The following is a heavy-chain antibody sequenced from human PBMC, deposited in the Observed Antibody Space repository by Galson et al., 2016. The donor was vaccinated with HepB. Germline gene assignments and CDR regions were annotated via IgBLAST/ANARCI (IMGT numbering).Heavy chain of an antibody. Sequence: SVKVSCKASGYSLSDYNLHWVRQAPGQGLEWMGWINPKSGGRMFAQNFQGRVSMTSDTSISTVHMELSRLRSDDTAMYYCARHGPSWELLPLTNCFDPWGQGTLITVSS. V-gene: IGHV1-2*02. CDR2: INPKSGGR. D-gene: IGHD1-26*01. CDR1: GYSLSDYN. CDR3: ARHGPSWELLPLTNCFDP. J-gene: IGHJ5*02.